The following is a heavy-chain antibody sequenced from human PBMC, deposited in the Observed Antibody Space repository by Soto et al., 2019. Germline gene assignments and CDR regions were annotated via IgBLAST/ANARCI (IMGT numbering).Heavy chain of an antibody. CDR2: ISYDGSNK. Sequence: PGGSLRLSCAASGFTFSSYGMHWVRQAPGKGLEWVAVISYDGSNKYYADSVKGRFTISRDNSKNTLYLQMNSLRAEDTAVYYCAKDLSYRGYGGNSYYYGMDVWGQGTTVTVSS. D-gene: IGHD4-17*01. J-gene: IGHJ6*02. CDR3: AKDLSYRGYGGNSYYYGMDV. V-gene: IGHV3-30*18. CDR1: GFTFSSYG.